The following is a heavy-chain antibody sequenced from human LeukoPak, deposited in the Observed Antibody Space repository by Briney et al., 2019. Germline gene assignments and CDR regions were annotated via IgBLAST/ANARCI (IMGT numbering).Heavy chain of an antibody. Sequence: SETLSLTXAVYGGSFSGYYWSWIRQPPGKGLEWIGEINHSGSTNYNPSLKSRVTISVDTSKNQFSLKLSSVTAAGTAVYYCARRLMVYAVDYWGQGTLVTVSS. V-gene: IGHV4-34*01. D-gene: IGHD2-8*01. CDR2: INHSGST. CDR3: ARRLMVYAVDY. J-gene: IGHJ4*02. CDR1: GGSFSGYY.